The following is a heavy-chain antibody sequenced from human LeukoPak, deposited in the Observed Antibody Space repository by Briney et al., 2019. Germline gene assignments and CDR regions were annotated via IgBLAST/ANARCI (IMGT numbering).Heavy chain of an antibody. CDR3: ARITGIEAAGDY. CDR2: IKHDGSEK. D-gene: IGHD6-13*01. V-gene: IGHV3-7*04. J-gene: IGHJ4*02. Sequence: GGSLRLSCEVFGFTVSPNYMSWVRQAPGRGLEWVANIKHDGSEKFYVDSVRGRFTISRDNAKNSLYLQLNSLRAEDTALYHCARITGIEAAGDYWGQGTLVTVSS. CDR1: GFTVSPNY.